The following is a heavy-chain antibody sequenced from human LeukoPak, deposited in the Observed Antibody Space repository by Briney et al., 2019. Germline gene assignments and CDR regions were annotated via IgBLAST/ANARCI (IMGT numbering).Heavy chain of an antibody. J-gene: IGHJ4*02. Sequence: SETLSLTCTVSGGSISSYYWSWIRQPPGKGLEWIGYIYYSGSTNYNPSLKSRVTISVDTSKNQFSLKLSSVTAADTAVYYCARQGNGLFGGTLFDYWGQGTLVTVSS. CDR1: GGSISSYY. V-gene: IGHV4-59*08. D-gene: IGHD3-16*01. CDR3: ARQGNGLFGGTLFDY. CDR2: IYYSGST.